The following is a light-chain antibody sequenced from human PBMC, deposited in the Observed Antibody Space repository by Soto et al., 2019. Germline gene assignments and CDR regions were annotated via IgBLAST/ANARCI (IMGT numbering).Light chain of an antibody. Sequence: VLTQSPSVSAGPGHKATISSSGSSSTIGNNYVSWYQQLPGTAPKLVLYHKNNRPSGIPDQFFGSKSGTSGTLDITGLQTGDEADYYCATWDGSLPGEVFGGGTKVTVL. V-gene: IGLV1-51*01. CDR1: SSTIGNNY. J-gene: IGLJ2*01. CDR3: ATWDGSLPGEV. CDR2: HKN.